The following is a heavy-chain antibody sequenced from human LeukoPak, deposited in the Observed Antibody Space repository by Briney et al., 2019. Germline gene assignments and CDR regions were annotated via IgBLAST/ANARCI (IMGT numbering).Heavy chain of an antibody. CDR2: TSAYNCNT. J-gene: IGHJ3*02. D-gene: IGHD5-12*01. CDR3: ARDSGYDLSERDAFDI. CDR1: GYTFTNYG. Sequence: ASVKVSCKASGYTFTNYGISWVRQAPGHGLEGMGLTSAYNCNTKYAQNVQGRVMMTTDTSTSTAYMELRSLRPADTAVYFCARDSGYDLSERDAFDIWGQGTMVTVSS. V-gene: IGHV1-18*01.